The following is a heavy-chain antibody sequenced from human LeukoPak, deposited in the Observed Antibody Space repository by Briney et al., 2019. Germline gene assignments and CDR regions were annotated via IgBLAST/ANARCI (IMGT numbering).Heavy chain of an antibody. CDR1: GGTFSSYT. Sequence: ASVKVSCKASGGTFSSYTISWVRQAPGRGLEWMGRIIPILGIANYAQKFQGRVTITADKSTSTAYMELSSLRSEDTAVYYCARYYDFWSGSPDSWFDPWGQGTLVTVSS. J-gene: IGHJ5*02. CDR2: IIPILGIA. CDR3: ARYYDFWSGSPDSWFDP. V-gene: IGHV1-69*02. D-gene: IGHD3-3*01.